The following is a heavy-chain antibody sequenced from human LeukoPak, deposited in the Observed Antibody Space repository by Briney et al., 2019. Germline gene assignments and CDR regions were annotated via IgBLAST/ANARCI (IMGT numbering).Heavy chain of an antibody. J-gene: IGHJ4*02. CDR3: ARVGNPAAATYYFDY. Sequence: SETLSLTCTVSGGSICSSSYYWGWIRQPPGKGLEWIGSIYYSGSTYYNPSLKSRVTISVDTSKNQFSLKLSSVTAADTAVYYCARVGNPAAATYYFDYWGQGTLVTVSS. CDR2: IYYSGST. CDR1: GGSICSSSYY. V-gene: IGHV4-39*07. D-gene: IGHD2-15*01.